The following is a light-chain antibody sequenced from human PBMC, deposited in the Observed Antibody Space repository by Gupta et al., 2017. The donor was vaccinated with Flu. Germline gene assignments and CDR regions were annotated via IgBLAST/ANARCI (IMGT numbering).Light chain of an antibody. J-gene: IGLJ2*01. Sequence: QLVLTQSPSASASLGASVKLTCTLSSGHSSYAIAWHQQQPEKGPRYLMKIKSDGRHSKGDGIPVRFSGSSSGAERYLTISSLQSEDEADYYCQTWGTGIPVFGGGTKLTVL. V-gene: IGLV4-69*01. CDR2: IKSDGRH. CDR3: QTWGTGIPV. CDR1: SGHSSYA.